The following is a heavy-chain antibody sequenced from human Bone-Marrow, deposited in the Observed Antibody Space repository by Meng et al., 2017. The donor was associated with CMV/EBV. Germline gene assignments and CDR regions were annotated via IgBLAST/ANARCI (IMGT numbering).Heavy chain of an antibody. CDR1: GYTFTSYD. D-gene: IGHD2-2*01. CDR2: MNPNSGNT. J-gene: IGHJ6*01. Sequence: ASVKVSCKASGYTFTSYDINWVRQATGQGLEWMGWMNPNSGNTGYAQKFQGRVTMTRNTSISTAYMELSSLRSEDTAVYYCAREAWYQLLLGRYYYYGMDVWGQGPTVTGSS. V-gene: IGHV1-8*01. CDR3: AREAWYQLLLGRYYYYGMDV.